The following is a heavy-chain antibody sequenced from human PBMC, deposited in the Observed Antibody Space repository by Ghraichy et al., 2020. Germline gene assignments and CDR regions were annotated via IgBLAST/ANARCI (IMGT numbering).Heavy chain of an antibody. V-gene: IGHV3-30-3*01. J-gene: IGHJ3*02. CDR2: ISYDGSNK. D-gene: IGHD6-19*01. Sequence: GGSLRLSCAASGFTFSSYAIHWVRQAPGKGLEWVAAISYDGSNKYYADSVKGRFTISRDNSKNTLYLQMNSLRHDDTAVYHCARAQRVGTGYRSDWCGLSVFDIWGQAIMAIVSS. CDR1: GFTFSSYA. CDR3: ARAQRVGTGYRSDWCGLSVFDI.